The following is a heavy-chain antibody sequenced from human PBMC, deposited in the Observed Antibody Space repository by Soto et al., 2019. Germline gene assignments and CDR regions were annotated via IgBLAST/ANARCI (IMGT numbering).Heavy chain of an antibody. CDR1: GGSVSSGSYY. J-gene: IGHJ6*02. Sequence: SETLSLTCTVSGGSVSSGSYYWSWIRQPPGKGLEWIGYIYYSGSTNYNPSLKSRVTMSVDTSKNQFSLKLSSVTAADTAVYYCARGISSWYYYYYYGMDVWGQGTTVTVSS. CDR2: IYYSGST. D-gene: IGHD6-13*01. V-gene: IGHV4-61*01. CDR3: ARGISSWYYYYYYGMDV.